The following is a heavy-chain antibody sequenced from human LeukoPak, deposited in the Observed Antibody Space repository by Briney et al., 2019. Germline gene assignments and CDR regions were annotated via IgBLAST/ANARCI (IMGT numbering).Heavy chain of an antibody. CDR3: AREESRGAYSLYYGSGSPHGCFDI. D-gene: IGHD3-10*01. J-gene: IGHJ3*02. CDR1: GYTFTGYY. V-gene: IGHV1-46*01. Sequence: ASVKLSCKASGYTFTGYYMHWVRQGPGQGLEWMGIINPSGGSTSYAQKFQGRVTMTRDTSTSTVYMELSSLRSEDTAVYYCAREESRGAYSLYYGSGSPHGCFDIWGQGTMVAVSS. CDR2: INPSGGST.